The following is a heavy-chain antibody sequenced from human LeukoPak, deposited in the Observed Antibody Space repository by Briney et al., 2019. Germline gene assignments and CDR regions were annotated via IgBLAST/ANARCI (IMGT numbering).Heavy chain of an antibody. Sequence: GGSLRLSCAASGFTFGTAAMSWVRQAPRKRPGWGSTFGLSGSDPYYSAYVKGRFTIFRDNSKNSLYLKMNSLREEDTAVYYCAKGSLGSWYYFDYWGQGTLVTVSS. CDR3: AKGSLGSWYYFDY. D-gene: IGHD6-13*01. J-gene: IGHJ4*02. V-gene: IGHV3-23*01. CDR2: FGLSGSDP. CDR1: GFTFGTAA.